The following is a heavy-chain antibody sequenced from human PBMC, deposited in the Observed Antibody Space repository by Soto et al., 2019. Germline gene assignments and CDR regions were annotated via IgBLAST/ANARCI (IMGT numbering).Heavy chain of an antibody. V-gene: IGHV3-64D*06. CDR2: ISSNGGST. D-gene: IGHD5-18*01. J-gene: IGHJ4*02. CDR3: VKTLQYSYGLPH. CDR1: GFTFSSYA. Sequence: GGSMRLSCSASGFTFSSYAMHWVRQAPGKGLEYVSAISSNGGSTYYADSVKGRFTISRDNSKNTLYLQMSSLRAEDTAVYYCVKTLQYSYGLPHWGQGTLVTVSS.